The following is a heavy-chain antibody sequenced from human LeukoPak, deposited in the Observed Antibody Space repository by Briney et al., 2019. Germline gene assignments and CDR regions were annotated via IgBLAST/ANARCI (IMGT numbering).Heavy chain of an antibody. J-gene: IGHJ4*02. CDR1: GYTFTGYY. V-gene: IGHV1-2*02. D-gene: IGHD3-22*01. Sequence: ASVKVSCKASGYTFTGYYMHWVRQAPGQGLEWMGWTNPNSGGTNYAQKFQGRVTMTRDTSISTAYMELSRLRSDDTAVYYCARDLSDSSGYFSFDYWGQGTLVTVSS. CDR3: ARDLSDSSGYFSFDY. CDR2: TNPNSGGT.